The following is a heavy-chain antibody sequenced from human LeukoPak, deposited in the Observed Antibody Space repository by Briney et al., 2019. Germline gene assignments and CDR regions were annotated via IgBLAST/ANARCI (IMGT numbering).Heavy chain of an antibody. CDR2: INHSGST. V-gene: IGHV4-34*01. D-gene: IGHD2-2*01. Sequence: SETLSLTCAVYGGSFSGYYWSWIRQPPGKGLEWIGEINHSGSTNYNPSLKSRVTISVDTSKNQFSLKLSSVTAADTAVYYCARGRYCSSTSCYHRSFYYHYYYGMDVWGQGTTVTVSS. CDR3: ARGRYCSSTSCYHRSFYYHYYYGMDV. J-gene: IGHJ6*02. CDR1: GGSFSGYY.